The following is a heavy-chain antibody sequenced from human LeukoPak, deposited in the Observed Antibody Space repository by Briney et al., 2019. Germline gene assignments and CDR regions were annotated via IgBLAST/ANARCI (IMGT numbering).Heavy chain of an antibody. V-gene: IGHV4-39*01. CDR2: IYYSGST. CDR3: ARLIGSSGISDY. Sequence: SETLSLTCTVSGGSVSSSSYFWGWIRQPPGKGLDWIGSIYYSGSTYYNPSLKSRVTISVDTSKNQFSLKLSSVTAADTAIYHCARLIGSSGISDYWGQGTLVTVSS. CDR1: GGSVSSSSYF. D-gene: IGHD3-16*02. J-gene: IGHJ4*02.